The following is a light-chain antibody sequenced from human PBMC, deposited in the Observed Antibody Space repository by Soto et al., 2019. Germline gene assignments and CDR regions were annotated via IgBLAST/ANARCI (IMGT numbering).Light chain of an antibody. J-gene: IGKJ1*01. V-gene: IGKV1-5*03. CDR1: QTIGYW. Sequence: DIQMTQSPSTLSATIGDRVTITCRASQTIGYWLAWFQQKPGKAPKLLIYKVSGLESGVPSRFSGSGSGTEFTLTISNLQPDDFAPYYCQQYNDNPWTFGQGTKVEIK. CDR3: QQYNDNPWT. CDR2: KVS.